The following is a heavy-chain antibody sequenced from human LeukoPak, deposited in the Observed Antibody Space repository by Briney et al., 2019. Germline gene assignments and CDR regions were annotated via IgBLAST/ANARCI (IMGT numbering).Heavy chain of an antibody. CDR2: ISAYNGNT. CDR3: ARDSAISAWSFDY. D-gene: IGHD6-19*01. CDR1: GYTFTNYG. Sequence: ASVKVSCKASGYTFTNYGISRVRQAPGQGLEWMGWISAYNGNTDYAQELQDRVTMTTDTSTNTAYMELRSLRSDDTAVYYCARDSAISAWSFDYWGQGTLVTVSS. J-gene: IGHJ4*02. V-gene: IGHV1-18*01.